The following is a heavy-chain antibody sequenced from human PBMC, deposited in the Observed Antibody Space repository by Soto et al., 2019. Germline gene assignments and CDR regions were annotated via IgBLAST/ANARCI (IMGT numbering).Heavy chain of an antibody. Sequence: PSETLSLTCGVSGGSSRRSSYFCGWIRQPPGKGLEWIASVYCSGTPYYNPSLKSRVTISIDTSKNQFSLRLSSVTAADTAVYYCARGRDYGANVGYWGQGTLVTVSS. D-gene: IGHD4-17*01. CDR1: GGSSRRSSYF. J-gene: IGHJ4*02. CDR2: VYCSGTP. CDR3: ARGRDYGANVGY. V-gene: IGHV4-39*01.